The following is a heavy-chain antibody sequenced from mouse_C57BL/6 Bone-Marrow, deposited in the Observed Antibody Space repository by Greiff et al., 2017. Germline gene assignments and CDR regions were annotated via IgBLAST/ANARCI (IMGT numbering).Heavy chain of an antibody. J-gene: IGHJ2*01. CDR1: GFTFSNYW. CDR3: TGDYGSSYRYFDY. Sequence: EVKLMESGGGLVQPGGSMKLSCVASGFTFSNYWMNWVRQSPEKGLEWVAQIRLKSDNYATHYAESVKGRFTISRDDSKSSVYLQMNNLRAEDTGIYHCTGDYGSSYRYFDYWGQGTTLTVSS. D-gene: IGHD1-1*01. V-gene: IGHV6-3*01. CDR2: IRLKSDNYAT.